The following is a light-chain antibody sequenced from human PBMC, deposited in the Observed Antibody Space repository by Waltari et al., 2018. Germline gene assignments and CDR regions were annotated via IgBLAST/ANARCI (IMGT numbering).Light chain of an antibody. V-gene: IGLV2-14*01. CDR2: ELS. CDR1: SSDIGGYNR. CDR3: SSYASSSTYI. J-gene: IGLJ1*01. Sequence: QAALTQSPSVSGSPGQSVTISCTGTSSDIGGYNRVSWYQQHPGKAPKLMIYELSNRPSGVSDRFSCSKSGNTASLIISGLQAEDEADYYCSSYASSSTYIFGAGTRLTVL.